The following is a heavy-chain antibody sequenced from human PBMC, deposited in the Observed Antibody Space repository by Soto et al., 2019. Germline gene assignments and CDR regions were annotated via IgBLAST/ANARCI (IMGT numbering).Heavy chain of an antibody. CDR2: IANSGANT. Sequence: PGGSLRLSCAASGFTFSSYAMSWVRQAPGKGLEWVSGIANSGANTYYADSVKGRFTISRDNSKNTLYLQMNSLRAEDTAVYYCAKYKGGWSYSDYWGKGTLVTVSS. CDR3: AKYKGGWSYSDY. D-gene: IGHD6-19*01. V-gene: IGHV3-23*01. J-gene: IGHJ4*02. CDR1: GFTFSSYA.